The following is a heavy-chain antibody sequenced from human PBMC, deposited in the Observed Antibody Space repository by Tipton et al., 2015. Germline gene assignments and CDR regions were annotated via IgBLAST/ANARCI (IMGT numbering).Heavy chain of an antibody. CDR3: ARRSSSWYGNYFDY. Sequence: TLSLTCSVSGGSISSSTYYWDWIRQPPGKGLEWIGSMYYSGSTYYKPSLKSRATISVDTSKNQFSLKLSSVTAADTAVYYCARRSSSWYGNYFDYWGQGTLVTVSS. CDR1: GGSISSSTYY. D-gene: IGHD6-13*01. J-gene: IGHJ4*02. CDR2: MYYSGST. V-gene: IGHV4-39*01.